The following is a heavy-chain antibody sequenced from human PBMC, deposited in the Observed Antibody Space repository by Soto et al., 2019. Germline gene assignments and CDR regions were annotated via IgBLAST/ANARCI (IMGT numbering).Heavy chain of an antibody. CDR1: GGSISTYY. CDR3: SMAAVRYEWSSPSF. D-gene: IGHD5-12*01. Sequence: WETLSLTCGVSGGSISTYYWSWIRQPPGKGLEWIGCISYSGSTNYNPSLKSRVTISVDTSKNKFSLKLSSMTAADTTVYYCSMAAVRYEWSSPSFWGQGTLVTVSS. V-gene: IGHV4-59*01. CDR2: ISYSGST. J-gene: IGHJ4*02.